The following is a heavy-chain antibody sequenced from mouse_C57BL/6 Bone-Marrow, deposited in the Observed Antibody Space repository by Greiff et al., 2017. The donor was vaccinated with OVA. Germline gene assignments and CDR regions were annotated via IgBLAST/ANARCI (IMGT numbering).Heavy chain of an antibody. Sequence: QVQLQQPGAELVMPGASVKLSCKASGYTFTSYWMHWVKQRPGQGLEWIGEIDPSDSYTNYNQKFKGKSTLTVDKSSSTAYMQLSSLTSEDSAVYYCARSYDYVPFAYWGQGTLVTVSA. V-gene: IGHV1-69*01. CDR1: GYTFTSYW. J-gene: IGHJ3*01. CDR3: ARSYDYVPFAY. D-gene: IGHD2-4*01. CDR2: IDPSDSYT.